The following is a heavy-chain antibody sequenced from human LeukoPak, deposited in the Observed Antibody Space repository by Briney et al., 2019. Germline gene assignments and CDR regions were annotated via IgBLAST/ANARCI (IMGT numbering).Heavy chain of an antibody. CDR3: ARMGYCSSTSCYPHFDY. V-gene: IGHV1-2*02. J-gene: IGHJ4*02. Sequence: ASVKVSCKASGYTFTGYYMHWVRQAPGQGLEWMGWINPNSGGTNYAQKFQGRVTMTRDTSISTAYMELSRLRSDDTAVYYCARMGYCSSTSCYPHFDYWGQGALVTVSS. CDR2: INPNSGGT. CDR1: GYTFTGYY. D-gene: IGHD2-2*01.